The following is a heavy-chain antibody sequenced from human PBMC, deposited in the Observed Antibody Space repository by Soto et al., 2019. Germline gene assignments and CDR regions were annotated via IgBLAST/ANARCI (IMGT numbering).Heavy chain of an antibody. CDR1: GGSISSSNYY. J-gene: IGHJ4*02. CDR2: IYSSGST. Sequence: QLQLQESGPGLVKPSETLSLTCTVSGGSISSSNYYWGWIRQPPGKGLEWIGSIYSSGSTYYNPSLKSRATISIDSXKNQFSLKLSSVTAADTAVYYCANPSGRYLYYFDYWGQGTLVTVSS. D-gene: IGHD1-26*01. V-gene: IGHV4-39*01. CDR3: ANPSGRYLYYFDY.